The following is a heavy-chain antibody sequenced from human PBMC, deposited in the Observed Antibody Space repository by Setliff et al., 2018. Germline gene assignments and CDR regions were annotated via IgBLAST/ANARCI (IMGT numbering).Heavy chain of an antibody. V-gene: IGHV4-34*01. CDR2: ISHSGTT. CDR3: ARGGASSQWFDS. D-gene: IGHD2-15*01. Sequence: PSETLSLTCAVYGGSFSGYYWSWIRQPPGKGLEWIAWISHSGTTNYNPSLKSRVTLSVDTSKNQFSLNLASVTAADTAAYYCARGGASSQWFDSWGQGTLVTVSS. J-gene: IGHJ5*01. CDR1: GGSFSGYY.